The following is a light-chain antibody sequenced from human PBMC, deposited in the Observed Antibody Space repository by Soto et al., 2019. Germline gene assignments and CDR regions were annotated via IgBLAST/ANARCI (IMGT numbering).Light chain of an antibody. CDR1: RDVGSD. CDR3: QQYNSYFPYT. CDR2: DAS. V-gene: IGKV1-13*02. J-gene: IGKJ5*01. Sequence: TQMTQSPLSLSASVGEKIIITCRASRDVGSDVSWYQQKPGKVPKLLIYDASTLESGVPSRFSGSGFGTEFTLTISRLQPDDFATYYCQQYNSYFPYTFGQGTRLEIK.